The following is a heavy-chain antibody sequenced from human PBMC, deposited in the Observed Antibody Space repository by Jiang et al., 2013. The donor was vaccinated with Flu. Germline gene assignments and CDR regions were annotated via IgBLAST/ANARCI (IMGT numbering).Heavy chain of an antibody. Sequence: PGLVKPSETLSLTCTVSGGSISSYYWSWIRQPPGKGLEWIGYIYYSGSTNYNPSLKSRVTISVDTSKNQFSLKLSSVTAADTAVYYCARDSGYYDSSGYYYPYYYYYGMDVWGQGTTVTVSS. CDR2: IYYSGST. CDR1: GGSISSYY. D-gene: IGHD3-22*01. J-gene: IGHJ6*02. V-gene: IGHV4-59*01. CDR3: ARDSGYYDSSGYYYPYYYYYGMDV.